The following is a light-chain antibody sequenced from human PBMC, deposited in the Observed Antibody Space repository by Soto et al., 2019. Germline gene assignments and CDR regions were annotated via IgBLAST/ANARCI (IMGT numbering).Light chain of an antibody. CDR3: SSYTSSSTRV. J-gene: IGLJ2*01. Sequence: QSVLTQPASVSGSPGQSITISCTGTSSDVGGYNYVSWYQQHPGKARKLMIYDVSNRPSGVSNRFSGSKSGSTASLTISGLQAEDEADYYCSSYTSSSTRVFGGGTKLTVL. V-gene: IGLV2-14*01. CDR2: DVS. CDR1: SSDVGGYNY.